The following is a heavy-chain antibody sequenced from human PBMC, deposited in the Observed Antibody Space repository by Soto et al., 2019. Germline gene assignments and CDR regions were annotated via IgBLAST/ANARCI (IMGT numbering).Heavy chain of an antibody. V-gene: IGHV3-72*01. J-gene: IGHJ4*02. CDR1: GFTFSDYY. CDR3: TISIPRTPCSHY. Sequence: EVQLVESGGGLVQPAVSLRISCAGSGFTFSDYYIDWVRQAPGKGLQWVGRSRDKGNSYSTDYAASVKGSYTISRDAANYSLYLRMSGLKPENKALYYCTISIPRTPCSHYWGQGTLVTVSS. D-gene: IGHD1-7*01. CDR2: SRDKGNSYST.